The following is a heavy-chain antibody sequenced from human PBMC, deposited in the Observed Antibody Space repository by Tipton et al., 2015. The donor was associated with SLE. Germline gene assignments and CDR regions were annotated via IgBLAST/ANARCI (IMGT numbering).Heavy chain of an antibody. CDR2: IIPMFGTA. CDR3: ARGSGYYSEGFDL. D-gene: IGHD3-22*01. CDR1: GGTFSNYS. V-gene: IGHV1-69*01. J-gene: IGHJ5*02. Sequence: QLVQSGAEVKKPGSSVKVSCRASGGTFSNYSLSWVRQAPGQGPEWVGGIIPMFGTANYAQKFQGRVTLNADESTSTAHMELSGLRSEDAAVYYCARGSGYYSEGFDLWGQGTLVTVSS.